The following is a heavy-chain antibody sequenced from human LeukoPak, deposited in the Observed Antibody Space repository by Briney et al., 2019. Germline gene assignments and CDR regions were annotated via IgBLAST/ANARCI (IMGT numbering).Heavy chain of an antibody. J-gene: IGHJ5*02. Sequence: PQTLSLTCTVSGGSISSGGYYWSWIRQHPGKGLEWIGYIYYSGSTYYNPSLKSRVTISVDTSKNQFSLKLSSVTAADTAVYYCARVFATIFSQYNWFDPWGQGTLVTVSS. CDR1: GGSISSGGYY. V-gene: IGHV4-31*03. CDR3: ARVFATIFSQYNWFDP. D-gene: IGHD3-3*01. CDR2: IYYSGST.